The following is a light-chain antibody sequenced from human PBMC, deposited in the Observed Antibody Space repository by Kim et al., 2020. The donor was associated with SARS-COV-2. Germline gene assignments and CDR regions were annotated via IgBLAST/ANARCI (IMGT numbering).Light chain of an antibody. CDR3: QQVELYPS. V-gene: IGKV1-9*01. Sequence: LSASVRDRVTITCRASQDISDRLAWYQQRPGTAPKLLILVASTWHAGVPSRFSGGGTGTEFSLTIDSLQPEDFATYYCQQVELYPSFGPGTKLEI. CDR1: QDISDR. J-gene: IGKJ2*01. CDR2: VAS.